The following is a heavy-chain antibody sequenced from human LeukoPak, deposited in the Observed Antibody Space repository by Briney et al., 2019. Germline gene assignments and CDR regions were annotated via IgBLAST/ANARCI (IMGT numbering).Heavy chain of an antibody. Sequence: GGSLRLSYAASGFTVSSSYMSWVRQAPGKGLEWVAFIRYDGSNKYYADSVKGRFTISRDNSKNTLYLQMNSLRAEDTAVYYCAKDLRVLEQLVGGTFDYWGQGTLVTVSS. CDR2: IRYDGSNK. CDR3: AKDLRVLEQLVGGTFDY. CDR1: GFTVSSSY. J-gene: IGHJ4*02. V-gene: IGHV3-30*02. D-gene: IGHD6-6*01.